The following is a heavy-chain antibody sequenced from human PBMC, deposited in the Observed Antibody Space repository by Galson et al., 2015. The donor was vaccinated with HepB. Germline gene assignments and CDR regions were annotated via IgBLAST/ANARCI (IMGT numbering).Heavy chain of an antibody. V-gene: IGHV3-30*18. J-gene: IGHJ4*02. CDR2: ISYDGSNK. D-gene: IGHD3-3*01. CDR3: AKDGGSRYDFWSGYLPSDY. CDR1: GFTFSSYA. Sequence: SLRLSCAASGFTFSSYAMSWVRQAPGKGLEWVAVISYDGSNKYYADSVKGRFTISRDNSKNTLYLQMNSLRAVDTAVYYCAKDGGSRYDFWSGYLPSDYWGQGTLVTVSS.